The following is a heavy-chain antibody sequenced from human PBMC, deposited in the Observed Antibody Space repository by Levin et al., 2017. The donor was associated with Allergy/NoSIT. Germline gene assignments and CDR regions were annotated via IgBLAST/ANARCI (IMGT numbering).Heavy chain of an antibody. CDR3: ARDHYYDSSGYGIPIDY. D-gene: IGHD3-22*01. Sequence: PGGSLRLSCAASGFTFSSYSMNWVRQAPGKGLEWVSSIGSSSSYIYYADSVKGRFTISRDNAKNSLYLQMNSLRAEDTAVYYCARDHYYDSSGYGIPIDYWGQGTLVTVSS. J-gene: IGHJ4*02. V-gene: IGHV3-21*01. CDR1: GFTFSSYS. CDR2: IGSSSSYI.